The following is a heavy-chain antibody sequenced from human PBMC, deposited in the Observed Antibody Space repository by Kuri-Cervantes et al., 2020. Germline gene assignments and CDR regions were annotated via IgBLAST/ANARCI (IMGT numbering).Heavy chain of an antibody. CDR3: ARELGDIVVVPAAP. CDR1: GYTFTGYY. CDR2: INPNSGGT. V-gene: IGHV1-2*02. D-gene: IGHD2-2*01. J-gene: IGHJ5*02. Sequence: ASVKVSCKASGYTFTGYYMHWVRQAPGQGLEWMGWINPNSGGTNYAQKFQGRVTMTRDTSISTAYMELSRLRSDDTAVYYCARELGDIVVVPAAPWGQGTLVTVSS.